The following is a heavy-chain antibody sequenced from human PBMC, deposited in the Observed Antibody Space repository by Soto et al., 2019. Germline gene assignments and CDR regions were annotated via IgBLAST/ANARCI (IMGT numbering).Heavy chain of an antibody. D-gene: IGHD1-26*01. CDR3: AREVGATGY. V-gene: IGHV3-48*04. Sequence: EVQLVESGGGLVQPGGSLRLSCVASGFTFNSHTMNWVRQAPGKGLEWLSYISDSSSTIYYADSVKGRFTISRDNAKNALYLQMNSLRADDTAVYYCAREVGATGYWGQGTLVTVSS. CDR1: GFTFNSHT. CDR2: ISDSSSTI. J-gene: IGHJ4*02.